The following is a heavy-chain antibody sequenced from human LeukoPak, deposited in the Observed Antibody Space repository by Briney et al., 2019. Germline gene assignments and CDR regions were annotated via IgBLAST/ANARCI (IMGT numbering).Heavy chain of an antibody. Sequence: GGSLRLSCAASGFTFSSYAMSWVRQAPGKGLEWVSGISGSGTNTDYADSVKGRFTISRDNSKNTLYLQMNSLRAEDTAVYYCAKDVNWNADAFDIWGQGTMVTVSS. D-gene: IGHD1-1*01. CDR3: AKDVNWNADAFDI. V-gene: IGHV3-23*01. CDR1: GFTFSSYA. CDR2: ISGSGTNT. J-gene: IGHJ3*02.